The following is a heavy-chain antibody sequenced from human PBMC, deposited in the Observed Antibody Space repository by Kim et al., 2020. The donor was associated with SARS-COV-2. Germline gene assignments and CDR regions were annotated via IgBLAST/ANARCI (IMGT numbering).Heavy chain of an antibody. CDR3: ARVGVVDAFDI. J-gene: IGHJ3*02. D-gene: IGHD2-2*01. Sequence: TNYNPSRKSRVTISVDTSKNQFSLKLSSVTAADTAVYYCARVGVVDAFDIWGQGTMVTVSS. CDR2: T. V-gene: IGHV4-59*01.